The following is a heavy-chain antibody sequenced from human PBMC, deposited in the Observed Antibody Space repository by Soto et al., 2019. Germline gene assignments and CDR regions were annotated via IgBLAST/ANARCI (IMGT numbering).Heavy chain of an antibody. V-gene: IGHV6-1*01. CDR3: ARDLGSYYSFDY. CDR1: VDSVASKSAA. CDR2: TYYRSKWYN. D-gene: IGHD1-26*01. Sequence: SQTLSITCAISVDSVASKSAAWNWIRQSPSRGLEWLGRTYYRSKWYNDYAVSVKSRIIINPDTSKNQFSLQLNSVTPEDTAVYYCARDLGSYYSFDYWGQGTMVTVSS. J-gene: IGHJ4*02.